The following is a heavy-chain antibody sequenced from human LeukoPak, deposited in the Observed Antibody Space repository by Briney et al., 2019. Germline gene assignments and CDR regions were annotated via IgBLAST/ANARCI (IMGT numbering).Heavy chain of an antibody. J-gene: IGHJ4*02. D-gene: IGHD1-20*01. CDR1: GLTFQSYG. Sequence: GRSLRLSCAASGLTFQSYGMHWVRQAPGKGLEWVALIWHDGSDKGYADSVKGRFTISRDNSKNTLYLQMSSLRAEDTAVYYCARDFNWNLGDYWGQGTLVTVSS. V-gene: IGHV3-33*01. CDR3: ARDFNWNLGDY. CDR2: IWHDGSDK.